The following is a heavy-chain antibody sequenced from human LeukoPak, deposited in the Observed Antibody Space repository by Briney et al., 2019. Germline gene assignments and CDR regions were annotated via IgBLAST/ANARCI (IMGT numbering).Heavy chain of an antibody. CDR3: ARGVVVAAIVGVDDAFDI. CDR1: GYTFTSYG. Sequence: GASVKVSCKASGYTFTSYGISWVRQAPGQGLEWMGWSSAYNGNTNYAQKLQGRVTMTTDTSTSTAYMELRSLRSDDTAVYYCARGVVVAAIVGVDDAFDIWGQGTMVTVSS. J-gene: IGHJ3*02. CDR2: SSAYNGNT. V-gene: IGHV1-18*01. D-gene: IGHD2-15*01.